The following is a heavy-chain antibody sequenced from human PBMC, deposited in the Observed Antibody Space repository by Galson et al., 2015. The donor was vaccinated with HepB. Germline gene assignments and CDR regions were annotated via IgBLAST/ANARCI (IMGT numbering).Heavy chain of an antibody. V-gene: IGHV1-46*03. Sequence: SVKVSCKASGYTFTSYYMHWVRQAPGQGLEWMGIINPSGGSTSYAQKFQGRVTMTRDTSTSTVYMELSSLRSEDTAVYYCARDAGYSSSWEEVYYGMDVWGQGTTVTVSS. J-gene: IGHJ6*02. D-gene: IGHD6-13*01. CDR1: GYTFTSYY. CDR3: ARDAGYSSSWEEVYYGMDV. CDR2: INPSGGST.